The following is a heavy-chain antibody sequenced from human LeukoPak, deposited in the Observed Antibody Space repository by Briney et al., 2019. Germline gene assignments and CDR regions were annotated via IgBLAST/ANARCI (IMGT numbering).Heavy chain of an antibody. D-gene: IGHD3-10*01. CDR2: INPNSGGT. J-gene: IGHJ4*02. Sequence: ASVKVSCKASGYTFTGYYMHWVRQAPGQGLEWMGWINPNSGGTNYAQKFQGRVTMTRDTSISTAYMELSRLRSDDTAVYYCARESRASMVRGVIIKGPLGYWGQGTLVTVSS. CDR3: ARESRASMVRGVIIKGPLGY. CDR1: GYTFTGYY. V-gene: IGHV1-2*02.